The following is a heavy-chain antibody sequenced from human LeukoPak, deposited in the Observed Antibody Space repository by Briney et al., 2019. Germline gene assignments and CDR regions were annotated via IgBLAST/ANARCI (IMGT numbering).Heavy chain of an antibody. CDR3: TRWRFGELLYDF. D-gene: IGHD3-10*01. J-gene: IGHJ4*02. Sequence: GGSLRLSCSASGFTFGDYAVSWFRQAPGKRLEWVGFIRSRASGGTTEYAASVRGRFTISRDDSKTIAYLEMNSLKADDTAVYYCTRWRFGELLYDFWGQGTLVTVSS. CDR2: IRSRASGGTT. CDR1: GFTFGDYA. V-gene: IGHV3-49*03.